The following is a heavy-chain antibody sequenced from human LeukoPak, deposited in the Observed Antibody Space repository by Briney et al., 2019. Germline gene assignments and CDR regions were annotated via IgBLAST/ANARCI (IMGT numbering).Heavy chain of an antibody. CDR1: GGSISSYY. Sequence: SETLSLTCTVSGGSISSYYWSWIRQPAGKGLEWIGRIYTSRSTNYNPSLKSRVTMSVDTSKNQFSLKLSSVTAADTAVYYCARGAYYYGSGKIFDYWGQGALVTVSS. J-gene: IGHJ4*02. V-gene: IGHV4-4*07. CDR3: ARGAYYYGSGKIFDY. D-gene: IGHD3-10*01. CDR2: IYTSRST.